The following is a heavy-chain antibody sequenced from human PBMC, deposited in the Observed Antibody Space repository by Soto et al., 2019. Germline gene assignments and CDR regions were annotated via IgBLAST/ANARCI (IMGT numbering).Heavy chain of an antibody. J-gene: IGHJ4*02. CDR3: AKDQGDVVVVAATSAWDY. V-gene: IGHV3-23*01. CDR2: ISGSGGST. Sequence: GGSLRLSCAASGFTFSSYAMSWVRQAPGKGLEWVSAISGSGGSTYYADSVKGRFTISRDNSKNTLYLQMNSLRAEDTAVDYCAKDQGDVVVVAATSAWDYWGQGTLVTVSS. CDR1: GFTFSSYA. D-gene: IGHD2-15*01.